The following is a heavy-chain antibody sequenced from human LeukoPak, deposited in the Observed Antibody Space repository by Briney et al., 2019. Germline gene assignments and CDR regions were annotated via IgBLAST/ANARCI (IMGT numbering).Heavy chain of an antibody. Sequence: SGTLSLTCAVSGGSISSSNWWSWVRQPPGKGLEWIGEIYHSGSTNYNPSLKSRVTISIGKSKNQFSLKLRSVAAADTAVYYCASTDDSTYYGWFDPWGQGTLVTVSS. CDR3: ASTDDSTYYGWFDP. D-gene: IGHD1-26*01. CDR2: IYHSGST. J-gene: IGHJ5*02. CDR1: GGSISSSNW. V-gene: IGHV4-4*02.